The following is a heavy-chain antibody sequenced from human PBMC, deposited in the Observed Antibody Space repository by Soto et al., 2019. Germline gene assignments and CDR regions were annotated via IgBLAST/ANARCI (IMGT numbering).Heavy chain of an antibody. CDR1: CGSIISGDYY. V-gene: IGHV4-30-4*01. Sequence: SETLSLTCTFSCGSIISGDYYWSWIRQPPGKGLEWIGYIYYSGSTYCNPSLKSRVTISVDTSKNQFSLKLNSVTAADTAVYYCARRRGTTYYYGMDVWGQGTTVTVSS. J-gene: IGHJ6*02. CDR3: ARRRGTTYYYGMDV. D-gene: IGHD3-16*01. CDR2: IYYSGST.